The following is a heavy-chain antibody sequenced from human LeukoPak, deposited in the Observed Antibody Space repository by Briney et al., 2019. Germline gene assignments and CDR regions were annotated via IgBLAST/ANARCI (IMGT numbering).Heavy chain of an antibody. Sequence: GGSLRLSCAASGFTFRNYVMTWVRQAPGKGLEWVSGISGSGGSIYYADSVKGRFTISRDNSKNTLYLQMNSLRAEDTAVYYCAKEGYYDFWSGYRHPFDYWGQGTLVTVSS. CDR3: AKEGYYDFWSGYRHPFDY. D-gene: IGHD3-3*01. V-gene: IGHV3-23*01. CDR1: GFTFRNYV. CDR2: ISGSGGSI. J-gene: IGHJ4*02.